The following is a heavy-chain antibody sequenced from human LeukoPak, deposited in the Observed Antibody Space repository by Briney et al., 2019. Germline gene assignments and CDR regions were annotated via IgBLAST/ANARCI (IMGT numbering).Heavy chain of an antibody. J-gene: IGHJ4*02. CDR1: GYTFTDYY. V-gene: IGHV1-2*02. D-gene: IGHD6-6*01. CDR2: INPNSGVT. CDR3: TRSPLGQLAIWDF. Sequence: ASVKVSCKASGYTFTDYYIHWMRQAPGQGLDWVGWINPNSGVTNSAHKFQGRVTMTRDTSINTAYVEVSRLTFDDTAFYYCTRSPLGQLAIWDFWGQGTLVTVSS.